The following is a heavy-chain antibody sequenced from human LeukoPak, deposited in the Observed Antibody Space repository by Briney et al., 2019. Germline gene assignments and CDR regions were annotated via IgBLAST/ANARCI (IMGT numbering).Heavy chain of an antibody. D-gene: IGHD6-19*01. Sequence: SETLSLTCTVSGGSISSYYWSWIRQPPGKGLEWIGYIYYSGSTNYNPSLKSRVTISVDTSKNQFSLKLSSVTAADTAVYYCARDFIAVAGTGDYWGQGTLVTVSS. V-gene: IGHV4-59*12. CDR3: ARDFIAVAGTGDY. CDR2: IYYSGST. J-gene: IGHJ4*02. CDR1: GGSISSYY.